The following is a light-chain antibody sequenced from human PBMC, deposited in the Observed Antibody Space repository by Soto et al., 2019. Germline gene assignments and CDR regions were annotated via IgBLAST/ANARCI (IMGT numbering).Light chain of an antibody. V-gene: IGKV1-9*01. Sequence: IQLNNSPAFMSEPVGDSCTVTFRASQGINSYLAWYQQKPGKAPKLLIYTASTLQSGVPSRFSGSGSGTEFTLTITSLQPEDFAAYYCQQLFSYPLTFGGGTKVDIK. CDR3: QQLFSYPLT. CDR2: TAS. J-gene: IGKJ4*01. CDR1: QGINSY.